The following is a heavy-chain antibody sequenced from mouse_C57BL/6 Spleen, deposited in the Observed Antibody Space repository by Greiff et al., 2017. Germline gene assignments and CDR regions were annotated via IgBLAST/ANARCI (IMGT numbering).Heavy chain of an antibody. CDR2: INPGSGGT. CDR1: GYAFTNYL. CDR3: ARGEGAY. Sequence: VQLQQSGAELVRPGTSVKVSCKASGYAFTNYLIEWVKQRPGQGLEWIGVINPGSGGTNYNEKFKGKATLTADKSSSTAYMQLSSLTSEDSAVYFCARGEGAYWGQGTLVTVSA. V-gene: IGHV1-54*01. J-gene: IGHJ3*01.